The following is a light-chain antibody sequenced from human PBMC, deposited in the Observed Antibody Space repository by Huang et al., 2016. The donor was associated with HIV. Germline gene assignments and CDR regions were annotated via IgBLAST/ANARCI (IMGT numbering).Light chain of an antibody. CDR3: QQSYSAPPT. V-gene: IGKV1-39*01. J-gene: IGKJ4*01. Sequence: IQMAQSPSSLSASVGDRVTITCWASQSINRSLNWYQLKPGKAPKFLIYHASTLQSGVPSRFSGSGSGTDFTLTITSLQPEDFATYFCQQSYSAPPTFGGGTKVEIK. CDR2: HAS. CDR1: QSINRS.